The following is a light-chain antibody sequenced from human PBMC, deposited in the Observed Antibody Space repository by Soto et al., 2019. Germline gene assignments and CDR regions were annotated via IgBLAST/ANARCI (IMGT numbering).Light chain of an antibody. V-gene: IGKV1-39*01. CDR1: QGISSH. J-gene: IGKJ4*01. CDR3: QQSYSFPLT. Sequence: DIQMTQSPSSLSASVGDRVTITCRASQGISSHLNWYQQKPGKAPNLLISATSSLQRGVPSRFSGGVSGTDFILTITSLQPEDFATYYCQQSYSFPLTFGGGTKVEIK. CDR2: ATS.